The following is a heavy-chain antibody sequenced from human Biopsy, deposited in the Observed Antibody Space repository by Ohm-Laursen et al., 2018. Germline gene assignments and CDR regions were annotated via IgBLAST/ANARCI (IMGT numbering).Heavy chain of an antibody. CDR3: ARHPTGFWFDP. CDR2: IYYSGNT. Sequence: SDTLSLTCTVSGGSISTYHWSWIRQHPGKGLEWIGNIYYSGNTDYSPSLKSRFTISVDTSTNQFSLKVSPVTAADTTLYFCARHPTGFWFDPWGHGTPVTVSS. V-gene: IGHV4-59*08. CDR1: GGSISTYH. J-gene: IGHJ5*02.